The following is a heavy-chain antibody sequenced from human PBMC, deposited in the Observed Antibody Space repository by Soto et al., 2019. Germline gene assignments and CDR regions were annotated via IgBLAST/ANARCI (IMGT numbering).Heavy chain of an antibody. CDR3: AKDGEFRFGEFAAKFDY. CDR1: GFTFSSYA. CDR2: ISGSGGST. Sequence: EVQLLESGGGLVQPGGSLRLSCAASGFTFSSYAMSWVRQAPGKGLEWVSAISGSGGSTYYADSVKGRFTISRDNSKNTLYLQMNSLRAEDTAVYYCAKDGEFRFGEFAAKFDYWGQGTLVTVSS. V-gene: IGHV3-23*01. D-gene: IGHD3-10*01. J-gene: IGHJ4*02.